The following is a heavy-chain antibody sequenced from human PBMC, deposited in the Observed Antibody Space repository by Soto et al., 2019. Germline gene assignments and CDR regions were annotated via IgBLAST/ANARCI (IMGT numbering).Heavy chain of an antibody. D-gene: IGHD6-13*01. Sequence: SETLSLTCTVSGASISSYYWSWIRQPPGKGLEWIGYMYYRGITNYNPSLKSRVTTSVDTSKNQFSLKLSSVTAADTAVYYCASYSSSWEYFDYWGQGTLVTVPQ. V-gene: IGHV4-59*01. J-gene: IGHJ4*02. CDR2: MYYRGIT. CDR1: GASISSYY. CDR3: ASYSSSWEYFDY.